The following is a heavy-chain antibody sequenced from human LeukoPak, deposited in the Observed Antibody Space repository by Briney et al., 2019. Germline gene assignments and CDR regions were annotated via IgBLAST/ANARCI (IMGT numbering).Heavy chain of an antibody. Sequence: SQTLSLTCTVSGGSISSGGYYWSWIRQHPGKGLEWIGYIYYSGSTYYNPSYKSRVTISVDTSKNQFSLKLSSVTAADTAVYYCARDARDWDAFGIWGQGTMVTVSS. V-gene: IGHV4-31*03. CDR2: IYYSGST. D-gene: IGHD2-21*01. J-gene: IGHJ3*02. CDR3: ARDARDWDAFGI. CDR1: GGSISSGGYY.